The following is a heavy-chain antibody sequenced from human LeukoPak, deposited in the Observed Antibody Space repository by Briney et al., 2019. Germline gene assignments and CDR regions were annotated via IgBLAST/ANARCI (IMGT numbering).Heavy chain of an antibody. V-gene: IGHV4-4*07. Sequence: KPSETLSLTCTVSGGSISSYYWSWIRQPAGKGLEWIGRIYTSGSTNYNPSLKSRVTMSVDTSKNPFSLKLSSVTAADTAVYYRWTRGRSRKQWLVINYYYYMDVWGKGTTVTVSS. CDR2: IYTSGST. CDR3: WTRGRSRKQWLVINYYYYMDV. CDR1: GGSISSYY. J-gene: IGHJ6*03. D-gene: IGHD6-19*01.